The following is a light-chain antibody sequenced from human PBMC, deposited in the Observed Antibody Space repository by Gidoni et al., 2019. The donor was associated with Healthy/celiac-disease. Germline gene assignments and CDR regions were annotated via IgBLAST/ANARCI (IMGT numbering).Light chain of an antibody. CDR1: QSISSY. CDR2: AAS. Sequence: IQMPQSPSSLSASVGDRVTITCRASQSISSYLNWYQQKPGKAPKLLIYAASSLQRGVPSRFSGSGSGTDFTLTISSLQPEDFATYYCQQSYSTPAFGQGTKVEIK. V-gene: IGKV1-39*01. CDR3: QQSYSTPA. J-gene: IGKJ1*01.